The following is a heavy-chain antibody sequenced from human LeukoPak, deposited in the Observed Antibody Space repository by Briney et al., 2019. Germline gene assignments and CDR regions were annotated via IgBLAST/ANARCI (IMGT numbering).Heavy chain of an antibody. J-gene: IGHJ4*02. CDR2: ISSSSSYI. CDR3: ARDRTPYQQLVPSGLEY. CDR1: GFTFSSYS. Sequence: GGSLRLSCAASGFTFSSYSMNWVRQAPGKGLEWVSSISSSSSYIYYADSVKGRFTISRDNAKNSLYLQMNSLRAEDTAVYYCARDRTPYQQLVPSGLEYWGQGTLVTVSS. V-gene: IGHV3-21*01. D-gene: IGHD6-13*01.